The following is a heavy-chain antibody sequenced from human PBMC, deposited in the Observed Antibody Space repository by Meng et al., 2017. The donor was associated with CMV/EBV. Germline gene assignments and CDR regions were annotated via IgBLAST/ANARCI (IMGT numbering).Heavy chain of an antibody. J-gene: IGHJ4*02. CDR1: GFTFDDYA. D-gene: IGHD6-13*01. CDR3: AKGGPSPIAAVGLVDY. CDR2: ISWNSGSI. V-gene: IGHV3-9*01. Sequence: GGSLRLSCAASGFTFDDYAMHWVRQAPGKGLEWVSGISWNSGSIGYADSVKGRFNISRDNAKNSLYLQMNSLRAEDTALYYCAKGGPSPIAAVGLVDYWGQGTLVTVSS.